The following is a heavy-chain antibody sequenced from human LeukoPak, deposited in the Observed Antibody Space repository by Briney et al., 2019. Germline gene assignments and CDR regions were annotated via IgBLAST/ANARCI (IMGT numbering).Heavy chain of an antibody. Sequence: SETLSLTCTVSGGSISSYYWSWIRQPPGKGLEWIGYIFYSGSTNYNPSLKSRVTISVDTSKNQFSLKLSSVTAADTAVYYCARDRNLGYRSYYYGMDVWGQGTTVTVSS. CDR3: ARDRNLGYRSYYYGMDV. CDR1: GGSISSYY. J-gene: IGHJ6*02. CDR2: IFYSGST. D-gene: IGHD2-15*01. V-gene: IGHV4-59*12.